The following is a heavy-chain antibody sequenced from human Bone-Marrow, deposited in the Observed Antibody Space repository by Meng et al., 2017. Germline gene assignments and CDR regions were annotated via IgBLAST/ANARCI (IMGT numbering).Heavy chain of an antibody. D-gene: IGHD2-21*02. CDR1: GFTFDDSA. V-gene: IGHV3-43D*03. CDR2: ISWDGGST. Sequence: GGSLRLSCAVSGFTFDDSAMHWVRQAPGKGLEWVSLISWDGGSTSYADSVKGRFTISRDNSKNSLYLHMNSLRAEDTALYYCAKDSSRYGDIGHFDYWGQGTLVTVSS. J-gene: IGHJ4*02. CDR3: AKDSSRYGDIGHFDY.